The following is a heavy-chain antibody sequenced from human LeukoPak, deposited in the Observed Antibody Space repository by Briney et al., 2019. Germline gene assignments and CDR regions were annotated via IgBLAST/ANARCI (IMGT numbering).Heavy chain of an antibody. J-gene: IGHJ5*02. CDR1: RFTFSSYW. D-gene: IGHD2-21*02. CDR2: ISSSGTTI. CDR3: ARDSGGDCSFDP. Sequence: GGSLRLSCAASRFTFSSYWMTWVRQAPGKGLEWVSYISSSGTTIYYADSVKGRFTISKDNAKNSLYLQMNSLRAEDTAVYYCARDSGGDCSFDPWGQGTLVTVSS. V-gene: IGHV3-48*04.